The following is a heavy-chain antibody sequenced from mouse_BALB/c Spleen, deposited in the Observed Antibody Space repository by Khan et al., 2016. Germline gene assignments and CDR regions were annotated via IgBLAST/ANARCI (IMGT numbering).Heavy chain of an antibody. CDR2: ISSGGGST. D-gene: IGHD2-4*01. CDR1: GFAFSSYD. J-gene: IGHJ4*01. V-gene: IGHV5-12-1*01. CDR3: ATHYDYEGRYAMDY. Sequence: EVELVESGGGLVKPGGSLKLSCAASGFAFSSYDMSWVRQTPEKRLEWVAYISSGGGSTYYPDTVKGRFTISRDNAKNTLYLQMSSLKSEDTAMYYCATHYDYEGRYAMDYWGQGTSVTVSS.